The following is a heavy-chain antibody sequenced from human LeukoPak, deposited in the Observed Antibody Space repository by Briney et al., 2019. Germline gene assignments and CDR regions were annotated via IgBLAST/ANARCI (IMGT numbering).Heavy chain of an antibody. CDR1: GGSISSFY. Sequence: SETLSLTCTVSGGSISSFYWRWIRQPTGKGLEWIGNIYNGGNTNYNPSLKSRVTISADTSKNQFPLRLRSVTAADTAVYYCARDSWLGSNRAFDYWGQGTLVTVSS. D-gene: IGHD4-11*01. V-gene: IGHV4-59*01. J-gene: IGHJ4*02. CDR2: IYNGGNT. CDR3: ARDSWLGSNRAFDY.